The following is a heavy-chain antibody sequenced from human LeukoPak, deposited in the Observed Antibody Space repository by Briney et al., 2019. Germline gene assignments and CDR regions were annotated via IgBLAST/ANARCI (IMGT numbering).Heavy chain of an antibody. V-gene: IGHV3-48*01. Sequence: PGGSLRLSCAASGFTFSGYSMNWVRQAPGKGLEWVSYITSSSSAIYYADSVKGRFTISRDNAKNSLYLQMNSLRAEDTAVYYCARVRGGYHFDYWGQGTLVTVSS. CDR3: ARVRGGYHFDY. D-gene: IGHD1-26*01. CDR1: GFTFSGYS. J-gene: IGHJ4*02. CDR2: ITSSSSAI.